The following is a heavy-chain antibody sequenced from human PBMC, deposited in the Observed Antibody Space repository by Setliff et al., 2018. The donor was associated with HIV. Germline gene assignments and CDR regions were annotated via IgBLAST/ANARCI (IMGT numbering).Heavy chain of an antibody. J-gene: IGHJ4*02. CDR2: IYWDGDK. Sequence: TLSLTCTVSGGSIISGDHYWSWIRQPPGKGPEWLALIYWDGDKRYNPSLKDRLTITKATSNNHVVLMMSNMDPADTATYYCTHVNNFRSVYFASWGQGTLVTVSS. D-gene: IGHD1-1*01. CDR1: GGSIISGDHY. V-gene: IGHV2-5*08. CDR3: THVNNFRSVYFAS.